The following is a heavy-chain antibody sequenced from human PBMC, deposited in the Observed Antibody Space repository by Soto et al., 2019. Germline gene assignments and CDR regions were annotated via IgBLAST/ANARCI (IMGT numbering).Heavy chain of an antibody. CDR3: ARRRSYGSYGMDV. Sequence: GDSLKIACKGSGYSVTSYWIGWVRQMPGKGLEWMGIIYPGDSDTRYSPSFQGQVTISADKSISTAYLQWSSLKASDTAMYYCARRRSYGSYGMDVWGKGPTVTVSS. D-gene: IGHD5-18*01. CDR2: IYPGDSDT. CDR1: GYSVTSYW. J-gene: IGHJ6*04. V-gene: IGHV5-51*01.